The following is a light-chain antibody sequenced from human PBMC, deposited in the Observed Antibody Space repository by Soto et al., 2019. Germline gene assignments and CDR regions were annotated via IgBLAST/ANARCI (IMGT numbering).Light chain of an antibody. V-gene: IGLV2-23*01. CDR3: CSYAGGGTYV. J-gene: IGLJ1*01. Sequence: QSVLTQPASVSGSPGQSITISCTGTSSDVGSYNLVSWYQQHPGKAPKLIIYEAIKRPSGVSNRFSGSKSGNTVSLTISGLQAEDEADYYCCSYAGGGTYVFGTGTKVTVL. CDR2: EAI. CDR1: SSDVGSYNL.